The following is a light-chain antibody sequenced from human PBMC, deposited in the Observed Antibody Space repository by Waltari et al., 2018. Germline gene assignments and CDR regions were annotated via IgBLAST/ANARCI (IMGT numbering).Light chain of an antibody. CDR2: AAS. J-gene: IGKJ3*01. V-gene: IGKV1-9*01. CDR1: QRISSY. CDR3: QQLNSYPRGFT. Sequence: DIQLTQSPSFLSASVGDRVTITCRASQRISSYLAWYQQKPGKAPKLLIYAASTLQSGVPSRFSGSGSGTEFTLTISSLQPEDFATYYCQQLNSYPRGFTFGPGTKVDIK.